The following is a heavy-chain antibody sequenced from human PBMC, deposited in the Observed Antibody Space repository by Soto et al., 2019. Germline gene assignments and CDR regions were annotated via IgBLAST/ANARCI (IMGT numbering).Heavy chain of an antibody. Sequence: EVQLLESGGGLVQPGGSLRLSCAASGFTFSSYAMSWVRQAPGKGLEWVSAISGSGGSTYYADSVKGRFTIARDNSKNTLYLQMNSLRAEDTAVYYCAKDSGYCSSTSCRSYYYYGMDVWGQGTTVTDSS. CDR2: ISGSGGST. D-gene: IGHD2-2*01. CDR3: AKDSGYCSSTSCRSYYYYGMDV. V-gene: IGHV3-23*01. CDR1: GFTFSSYA. J-gene: IGHJ6*02.